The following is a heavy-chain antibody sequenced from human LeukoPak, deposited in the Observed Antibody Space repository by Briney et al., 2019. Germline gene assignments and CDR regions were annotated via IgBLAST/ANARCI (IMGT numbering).Heavy chain of an antibody. CDR1: GYTFTSYG. CDR2: ISAYNGNT. CDR3: ARVGDHYYGSGSYYFDWFDP. V-gene: IGHV1-18*01. D-gene: IGHD3-10*01. Sequence: GASVKVSCKASGYTFTSYGISWVRQAPGQGLEWMGWISAYNGNTNYAQKLQGRVTMTTDTSTSTAYMELRSLRSDGTAVYYCARVGDHYYGSGSYYFDWFDPWGQGTLVTVSS. J-gene: IGHJ5*02.